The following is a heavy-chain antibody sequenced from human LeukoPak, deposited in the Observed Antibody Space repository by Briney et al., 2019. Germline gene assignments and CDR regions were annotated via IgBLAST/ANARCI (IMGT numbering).Heavy chain of an antibody. CDR1: GGSFGGYY. Sequence: SETLSLTCVVYGGSFGGYYWSWIRQPPGKGLEWIGEIDHSGSTNYNPSLKSRVTISVDTSKNHFSLKLSSVTAADTAVYYCARGRRRGTSYYFLKWFDPWGQGTLVTVSA. D-gene: IGHD3-22*01. CDR3: ARGRRRGTSYYFLKWFDP. J-gene: IGHJ5*02. CDR2: IDHSGST. V-gene: IGHV4-34*01.